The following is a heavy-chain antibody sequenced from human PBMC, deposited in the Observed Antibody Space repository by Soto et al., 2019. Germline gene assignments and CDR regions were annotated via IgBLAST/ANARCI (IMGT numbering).Heavy chain of an antibody. V-gene: IGHV4-59*01. CDR3: ARGGRYRYAMDV. Sequence: QVQLQESGPGLVKPSETLSLTCTVSGGSLSPYYWIWIRQPPGKGLEWIGYIYHGGTTNYHPSLKSRVSISVDTSKNQFSLKLSSVTAADTAVYYWARGGRYRYAMDVWGQGTTVSVSS. CDR1: GGSLSPYY. J-gene: IGHJ6*02. CDR2: IYHGGTT. D-gene: IGHD1-1*01.